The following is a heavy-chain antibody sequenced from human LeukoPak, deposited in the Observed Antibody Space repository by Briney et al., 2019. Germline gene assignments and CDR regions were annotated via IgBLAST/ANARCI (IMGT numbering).Heavy chain of an antibody. V-gene: IGHV3-23*01. D-gene: IGHD2-2*01. CDR3: PKVPAARYYYYYMDV. Sequence: GGSLRLSCAASGFTFSSYAMSWVRQAPGKGLEWGSAISGSGGSTYYADSVKGRFTISRDNSKNTLYLQMNSLRAEDTAVYYCPKVPAARYYYYYMDVWGKGTTVTVSS. CDR2: ISGSGGST. CDR1: GFTFSSYA. J-gene: IGHJ6*03.